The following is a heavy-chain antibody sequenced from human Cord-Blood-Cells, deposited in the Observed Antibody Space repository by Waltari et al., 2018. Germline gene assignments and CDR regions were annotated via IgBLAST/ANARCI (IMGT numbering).Heavy chain of an antibody. J-gene: IGHJ3*02. CDR1: GYTFTGYY. Sequence: QVQLVQSGAEVKKPGASVKVSCKASGYTFTGYYMHWVRQAPGQGLEWMGWINPNRGGTNYAQKFQGRVTMTRDTSISTSYMELSRLRSDDTAVYYCARVDSGSYLDAFDIWGQGTMVTVSS. D-gene: IGHD1-26*01. CDR2: INPNRGGT. V-gene: IGHV1-2*02. CDR3: ARVDSGSYLDAFDI.